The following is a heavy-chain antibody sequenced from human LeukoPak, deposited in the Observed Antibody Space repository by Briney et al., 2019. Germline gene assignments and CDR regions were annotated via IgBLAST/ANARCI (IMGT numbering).Heavy chain of an antibody. V-gene: IGHV3-23*01. J-gene: IGHJ4*02. CDR2: ISGSGGST. CDR1: GFTFSSYA. Sequence: GGSLRLSCAASGFTFSSYAMSWVRQAPGKGLEWVSAISGSGGSTYYADSVKGRFTISRDNSKNTLYLQMNSLRAEDTAVYYCAKVVGYYDSSGYLDYWGQGTLVAVSS. CDR3: AKVVGYYDSSGYLDY. D-gene: IGHD3-22*01.